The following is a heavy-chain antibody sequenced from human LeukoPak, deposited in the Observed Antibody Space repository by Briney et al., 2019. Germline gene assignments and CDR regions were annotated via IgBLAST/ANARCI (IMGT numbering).Heavy chain of an antibody. D-gene: IGHD5-12*01. CDR3: VNLGYSD. CDR1: GFSFSAAW. CDR2: IKNDESDK. V-gene: IGHV3-7*01. J-gene: IGHJ4*02. Sequence: GGSLRLSCEASGFSFSAAWMTWVRQAPGKGLEWVATIKNDESDKYYVDSVKGRFTLSRGNAKNSVYLQMNSLRVEDTAVYYCVNLGYSDGGQGTLVTVSS.